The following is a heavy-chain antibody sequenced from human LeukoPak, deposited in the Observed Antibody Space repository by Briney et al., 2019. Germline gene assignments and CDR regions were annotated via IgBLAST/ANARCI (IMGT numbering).Heavy chain of an antibody. Sequence: PSETLSLTCTVSGGSISSYYWSWIRQPPGKGLEWIGYIYYSGSTNYNPSLKSRVTIPVDTSKNQFSLKLSSLTAADTAMYYCASHLILTNYYNWFDPWGQGTLVTVSS. CDR3: ASHLILTNYYNWFDP. V-gene: IGHV4-59*08. J-gene: IGHJ5*02. CDR1: GGSISSYY. D-gene: IGHD3-9*01. CDR2: IYYSGST.